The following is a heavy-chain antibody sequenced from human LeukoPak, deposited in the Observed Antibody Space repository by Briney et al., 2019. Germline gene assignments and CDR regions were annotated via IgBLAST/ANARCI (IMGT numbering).Heavy chain of an antibody. CDR3: ARDLEEYCSGGSCSLFDY. D-gene: IGHD2-15*01. J-gene: IGHJ4*02. Sequence: GGSLRLPCAASGFTFSSYSMNWVRQAPGKGLEWVSSISGSSSYIYYADSVKGRFTISRHNAKKSLYLQMNSLRAEDTAVYYCARDLEEYCSGGSCSLFDYWGQGTLVTVSS. V-gene: IGHV3-21*01. CDR1: GFTFSSYS. CDR2: ISGSSSYI.